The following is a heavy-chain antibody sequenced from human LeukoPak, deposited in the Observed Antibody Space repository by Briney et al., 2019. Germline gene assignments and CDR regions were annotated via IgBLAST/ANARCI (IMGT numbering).Heavy chain of an antibody. D-gene: IGHD2-15*01. CDR2: IYHSGNT. CDR3: ARTYCSGDSCYHIDS. Sequence: SETPSLTCAVSGGCISSRNWWRWVRQPPGKGLEWMGEIYHSGNTNYNPSLKSRVTISVDKSKNQFSLRLSSVTAADTAVYYCARTYCSGDSCYHIDSWAQGTLVTVSS. V-gene: IGHV4-4*02. CDR1: GGCISSRNW. J-gene: IGHJ5*01.